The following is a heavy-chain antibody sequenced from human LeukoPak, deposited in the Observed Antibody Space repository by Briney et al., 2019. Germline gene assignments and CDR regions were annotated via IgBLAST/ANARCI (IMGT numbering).Heavy chain of an antibody. J-gene: IGHJ2*01. CDR1: GYTFTSYY. Sequence: ASVKVSCKASGYTFTSYYMHWVRQAPGQGLEWMGIINPSGGSTSYAQKFQGRVTITRDTSTSTVYMELSSLRSEDTAVYYCARVYYSSSYDYWYFDLWGRGTLVTVSS. D-gene: IGHD6-13*01. V-gene: IGHV1-46*01. CDR3: ARVYYSSSYDYWYFDL. CDR2: INPSGGST.